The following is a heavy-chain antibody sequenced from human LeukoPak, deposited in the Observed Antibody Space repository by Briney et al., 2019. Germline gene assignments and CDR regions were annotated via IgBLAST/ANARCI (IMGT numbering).Heavy chain of an antibody. Sequence: PGGSLRLSCAASGFTFSSYAMSWVRQAPGRGLEWVSAISGRDGRTYYTDSVKGRFTISRDNSRDTLYLQMNSLRAVDTAVYYCSTSPSFGSSWYQFNYWGQGTLVTVSS. V-gene: IGHV3-23*01. D-gene: IGHD6-13*01. J-gene: IGHJ4*02. CDR1: GFTFSSYA. CDR3: STSPSFGSSWYQFNY. CDR2: ISGRDGRT.